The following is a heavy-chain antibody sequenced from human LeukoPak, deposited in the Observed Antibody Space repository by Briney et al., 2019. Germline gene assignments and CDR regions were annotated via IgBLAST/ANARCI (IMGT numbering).Heavy chain of an antibody. Sequence: SQTLSLTCAIAGDSISSNTASWNSIRQSPSRGLEWLGRTYYRSQLSNAYAVAEISRITINPDTSKNQFSLQLNSVTPEDTVVYYCARGFPGAARAFYIWGQGTVVTVSS. CDR3: ARGFPGAARAFYI. J-gene: IGHJ3*02. CDR2: TYYRSQLSN. D-gene: IGHD6-6*01. V-gene: IGHV6-1*01. CDR1: GDSISSNTAS.